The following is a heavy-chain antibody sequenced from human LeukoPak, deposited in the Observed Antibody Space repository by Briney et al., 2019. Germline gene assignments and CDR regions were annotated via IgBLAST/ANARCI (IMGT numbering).Heavy chain of an antibody. J-gene: IGHJ3*01. V-gene: IGHV3-30*18. CDR1: GITLSSYG. D-gene: IGHD3-10*01. CDR3: AKEGWFGVSEY. Sequence: PGRSLRLSCAASGITLSSYGMHWVRQAPGKGLEWVSVLSYGGGSNYYADSVKGRFTISRDNSKNTLYLQMNSLRAEDTAVYYCAKEGWFGVSEYWGQGTMVTVSS. CDR2: LSYGGGSN.